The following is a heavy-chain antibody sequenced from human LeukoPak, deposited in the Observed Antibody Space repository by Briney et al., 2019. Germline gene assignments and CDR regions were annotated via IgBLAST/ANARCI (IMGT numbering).Heavy chain of an antibody. V-gene: IGHV1-8*01. J-gene: IGHJ4*02. CDR2: MNPNSGNT. CDR1: GYTFTSYD. Sequence: ASVKVSCKASGYTFTSYDINWVRQATGQGLEWMGWMNPNSGNTGYAQKFQGRVTMTRNTSISTAYMELGSPKSQDTAVYYCARAYYDTSAYPGYWGQGTLVTVSS. CDR3: ARAYYDTSAYPGY. D-gene: IGHD3-22*01.